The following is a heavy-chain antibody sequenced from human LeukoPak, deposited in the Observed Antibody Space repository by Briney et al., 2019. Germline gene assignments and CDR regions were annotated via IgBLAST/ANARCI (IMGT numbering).Heavy chain of an antibody. CDR2: IYHSGST. CDR3: AGGPLMDTALDY. Sequence: SETLSLTCAVSGGSISSGGYSWSWIRQPPGKGLEWIGYIYHSGSTYYNPSLKSRVTISVDRSKNQFSLKLSSVTAADTAVYYCAGGPLMDTALDYWGQGTLVTVSS. D-gene: IGHD5-18*01. V-gene: IGHV4-30-2*01. J-gene: IGHJ4*02. CDR1: GGSISSGGYS.